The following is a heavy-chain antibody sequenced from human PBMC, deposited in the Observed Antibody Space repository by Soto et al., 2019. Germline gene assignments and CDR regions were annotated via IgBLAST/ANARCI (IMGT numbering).Heavy chain of an antibody. D-gene: IGHD6-13*01. CDR1: GFIFPSHG. CDR2: NSGNGATS. J-gene: IGHJ6*01. CDR3: AKHRLYRSLWSPHPLYGMDV. Sequence: GASLRLSCVPPGFIFPSHGMSSVCLSPGKWLERVASNSGNGATSYYADSMKGRFTVSRDNSKSTLYLQISSLRAEDTAVYYCAKHRLYRSLWSPHPLYGMDVWGQGATATDSS. V-gene: IGHV3-23*01.